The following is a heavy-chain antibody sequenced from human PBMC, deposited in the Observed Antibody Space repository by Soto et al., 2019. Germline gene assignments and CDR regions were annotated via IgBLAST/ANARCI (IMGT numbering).Heavy chain of an antibody. CDR2: VYYTGST. CDR3: ARHVLGGFFYGMDV. Sequence: PSETLSLTCSVSGGSISSSSYYWGWIRQPPGKGLEWIGSVYYTGSTYYNPSLKSRVAISVEMSKTQFSLKLSSVTAADTALYYCARHVLGGFFYGMDVWGQGTTGTVSS. CDR1: GGSISSSSYY. V-gene: IGHV4-39*01. J-gene: IGHJ6*02. D-gene: IGHD3-16*01.